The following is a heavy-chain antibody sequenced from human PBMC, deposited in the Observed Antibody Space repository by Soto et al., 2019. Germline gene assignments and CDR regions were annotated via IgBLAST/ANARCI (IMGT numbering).Heavy chain of an antibody. Sequence: EVQLLESGGDLVQPGGSLRLSCAASGFTVSTYAMSGVRQAPGKGREWVSTIKTSGGSTYDADSVKGRFTISRDTTKTTLYLQMNSLRPEDTAVYYCAKFYGGKSAHTYTIDPWGQGTLVTVSS. CDR2: IKTSGGST. D-gene: IGHD2-15*01. CDR1: GFTVSTYA. CDR3: AKFYGGKSAHTYTIDP. J-gene: IGHJ5*02. V-gene: IGHV3-23*01.